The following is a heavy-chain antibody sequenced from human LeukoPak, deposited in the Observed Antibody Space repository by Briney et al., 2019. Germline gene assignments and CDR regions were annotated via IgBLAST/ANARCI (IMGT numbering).Heavy chain of an antibody. V-gene: IGHV4-34*01. CDR2: INHAGST. D-gene: IGHD4-17*01. Sequence: SETLSLTCAEYGGSFSGYHWSWIRQPPGKGLEWIGEINHAGSTNYNPSLESRVNISVDTSKNQLSLKLSSVTAADTAVYYCARSYGDYSPLDYWGQGTLVTVSS. CDR3: ARSYGDYSPLDY. CDR1: GGSFSGYH. J-gene: IGHJ4*02.